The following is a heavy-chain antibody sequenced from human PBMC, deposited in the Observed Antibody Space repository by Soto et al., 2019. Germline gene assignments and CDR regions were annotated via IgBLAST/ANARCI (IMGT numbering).Heavy chain of an antibody. V-gene: IGHV2-70*01. CDR2: IDWDDDK. CDR1: GFSLSTSGMC. J-gene: IGHJ5*01. D-gene: IGHD6-13*01. CDR3: ARSPQTRIAAAGRGAWFDY. Sequence: GLTLVSRTHGLTLTCTFSGFSLSTSGMCVSWIRQPPGKALEWLALIDWDDDKYYSTSLKTRLTISKDTSKNQVVLTMTNMDPVDTATYYCARSPQTRIAAAGRGAWFDYWGHGTLVTVSS.